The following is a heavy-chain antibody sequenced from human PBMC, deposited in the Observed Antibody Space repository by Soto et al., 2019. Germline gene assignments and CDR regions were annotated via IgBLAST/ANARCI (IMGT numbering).Heavy chain of an antibody. CDR3: ASPKIVLHN. Sequence: ESGGGVVQPGRSLRLSCAASGFTFGSYTMHWVRQAPGKGLQWVAAMSYDGSNEYYAESVKGRFTISRDNSKNTMYLQMTCLTAEDTAVYYCASPKIVLHNWGQGTQVTVSS. D-gene: IGHD2-8*01. CDR1: GFTFGSYT. J-gene: IGHJ4*02. V-gene: IGHV3-30-3*01. CDR2: MSYDGSNE.